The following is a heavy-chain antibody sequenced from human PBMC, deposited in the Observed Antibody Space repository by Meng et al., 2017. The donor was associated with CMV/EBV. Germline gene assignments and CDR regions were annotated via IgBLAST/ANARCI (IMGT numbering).Heavy chain of an antibody. CDR3: ARTRIEVEPDGTKIKYYNYGMDV. V-gene: IGHV1-8*01. Sequence: ASVKVSCKASGYTFTTYDINWVRQATGQGLEWMGWMNPNSGNTGYAQKFQGRVNMTRVTSISTAYMELSSLTSDDTAVYYCARTRIEVEPDGTKIKYYNYGMDVWGQGTTVTVSS. CDR2: MNPNSGNT. CDR1: GYTFTTYD. D-gene: IGHD2-15*01. J-gene: IGHJ6*02.